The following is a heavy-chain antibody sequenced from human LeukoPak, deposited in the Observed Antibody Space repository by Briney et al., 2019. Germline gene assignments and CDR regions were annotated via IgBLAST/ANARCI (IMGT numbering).Heavy chain of an antibody. D-gene: IGHD2-2*01. CDR3: ARHVEYALLQSNWFDP. Sequence: GESLKISCKGSGYILTSYCSVWVRQMPGKGLEWMGIIYPGDSDTRYSPSFQGQVTISANKSISTAYLQWSSLKASDPAMYYCARHVEYALLQSNWFDPWGQASLVTVSS. V-gene: IGHV5-51*01. CDR1: GYILTSYC. CDR2: IYPGDSDT. J-gene: IGHJ5*02.